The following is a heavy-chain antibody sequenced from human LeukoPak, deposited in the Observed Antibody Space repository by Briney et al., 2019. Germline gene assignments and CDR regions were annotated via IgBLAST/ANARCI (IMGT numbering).Heavy chain of an antibody. CDR2: ISYDGSIK. D-gene: IGHD2-15*01. J-gene: IGHJ3*02. CDR3: VKGDIVVVVAATQEAFDI. V-gene: IGHV3-30*18. Sequence: QSGGSLRLSCAASGFTFSNYGIHWVRQAPGKGLEWVAVISYDGSIKYYADSVKGRFTISRDNSKNTLYLQMNSLRVEDTAVYYCVKGDIVVVVAATQEAFDIWGQGTMVTVSA. CDR1: GFTFSNYG.